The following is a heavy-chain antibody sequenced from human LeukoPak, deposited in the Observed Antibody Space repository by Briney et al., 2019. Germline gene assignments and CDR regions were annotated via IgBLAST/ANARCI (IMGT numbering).Heavy chain of an antibody. CDR2: INPNSGGT. CDR1: GYTLTGYY. Sequence: GASVKVSCKASGYTLTGYYMHWVRQAPGQGLEWMGWINPNSGGTNYAQKFQGRVTMTRDTSISTAYMELGRLRSDDTAVYYCARGDSSSWYYFGYWGQGTLVTVSS. D-gene: IGHD6-13*01. J-gene: IGHJ4*02. V-gene: IGHV1-2*02. CDR3: ARGDSSSWYYFGY.